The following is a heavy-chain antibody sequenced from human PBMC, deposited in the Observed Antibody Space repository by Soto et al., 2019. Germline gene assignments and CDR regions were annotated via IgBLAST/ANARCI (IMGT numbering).Heavy chain of an antibody. Sequence: VQLVESGGGLVQPGRSLRLSCAASGFTFDDYAMHWVRQAPGKGLEWVSGISWNSGSIGYADSVKGRFTISRDNAKNSLYLQMNSLRAEDTALYYCAKALAVAPAGDEFDYWGQGTLVTVSS. V-gene: IGHV3-9*01. D-gene: IGHD6-19*01. J-gene: IGHJ4*02. CDR2: ISWNSGSI. CDR3: AKALAVAPAGDEFDY. CDR1: GFTFDDYA.